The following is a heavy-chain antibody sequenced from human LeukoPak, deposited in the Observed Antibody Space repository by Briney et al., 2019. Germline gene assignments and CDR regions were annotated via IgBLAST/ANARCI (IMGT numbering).Heavy chain of an antibody. CDR1: GYTFTNHA. V-gene: IGHV1-3*01. Sequence: GASVKVSCKASGYTFTNHALHWVRQAPGESLEWMAWINGATGNTEYSQKFQARVTITRDTSASTAYMELGSLRSEDTAVYYCARSIIIVPNTSYYYYYMDVWGQGTTVTVSS. D-gene: IGHD2/OR15-2a*01. CDR2: INGATGNT. J-gene: IGHJ6*02. CDR3: ARSIIIVPNTSYYYYYMDV.